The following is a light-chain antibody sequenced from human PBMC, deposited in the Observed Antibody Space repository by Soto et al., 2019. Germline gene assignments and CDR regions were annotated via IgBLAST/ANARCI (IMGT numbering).Light chain of an antibody. V-gene: IGLV2-23*02. CDR3: CSYAGSSTSLYV. CDR1: SSDVGGYNL. J-gene: IGLJ1*01. Sequence: QSALTQPASVSGSPGQSITISCTGTSSDVGGYNLVSWYQQHPGKAPKLMIYEVTKRPSGVSNRFSGSKSGNTASLTIPGLQAEDEADYYCCSYAGSSTSLYVFGTGTRSPS. CDR2: EVT.